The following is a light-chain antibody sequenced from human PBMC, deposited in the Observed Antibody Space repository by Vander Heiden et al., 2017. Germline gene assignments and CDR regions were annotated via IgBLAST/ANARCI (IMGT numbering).Light chain of an antibody. CDR3: QQSHSAPLT. J-gene: IGKJ4*01. CDR2: EAS. V-gene: IGKV1-39*01. Sequence: DIQLTQSPSSLPASAGDRATVTCRASQNINKYLNWYQQRPGKAPKLLIYEASKLQSGVPSRFSASGSGTDFTLTISCLRPEDFAIYYCQQSHSAPLTFGGGTKVEMK. CDR1: QNINKY.